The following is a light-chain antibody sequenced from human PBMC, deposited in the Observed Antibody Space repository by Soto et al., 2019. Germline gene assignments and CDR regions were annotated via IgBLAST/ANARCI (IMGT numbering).Light chain of an antibody. CDR3: QQRSNWPRSIT. CDR1: QSVSSY. J-gene: IGKJ1*01. V-gene: IGKV3-11*01. CDR2: DAS. Sequence: EGVLTQSPGTLSLSPGERATLSCRASQSVSSYLAWYQQKPGQAPRLLIYDASNRATGIPARFSGSGSGTDFTLTISSLEPEDFAVYYCQQRSNWPRSITFGQGTKVDI.